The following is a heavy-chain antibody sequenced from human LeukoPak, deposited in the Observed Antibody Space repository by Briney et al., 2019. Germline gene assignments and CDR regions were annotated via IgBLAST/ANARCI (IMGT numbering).Heavy chain of an antibody. CDR2: IRYDGSNK. D-gene: IGHD1-26*01. CDR3: VIVPGKESYELISYDY. CDR1: GFTFSRYG. J-gene: IGHJ4*02. V-gene: IGHV3-30*02. Sequence: GGSLRLSCAASGFTFSRYGMHWVRQAPGKGPEWVAFIRYDGSNKYYADSVKGRFTISRDNSKNTLYLQMNSLRAEDTAVYYCVIVPGKESYELISYDYLLQRTMVTVSS.